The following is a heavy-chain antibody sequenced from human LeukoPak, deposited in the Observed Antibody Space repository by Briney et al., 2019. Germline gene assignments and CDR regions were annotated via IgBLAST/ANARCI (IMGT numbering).Heavy chain of an antibody. J-gene: IGHJ6*03. D-gene: IGHD2-2*01. CDR1: GYTFTGYY. CDR2: INPNSGGT. V-gene: IGHV1-2*02. CDR3: ARGGTGYCSSTSCYGIYYYYYMDV. Sequence: GASVKVSCKASGYTFTGYYMHWVRQAPGQGLEWMGWINPNSGGTNYAQKFQGRVTMTRDTSISTAYMELSRLRSDDTAVYYCARGGTGYCSSTSCYGIYYYYYMDVWGKGTTVTVSS.